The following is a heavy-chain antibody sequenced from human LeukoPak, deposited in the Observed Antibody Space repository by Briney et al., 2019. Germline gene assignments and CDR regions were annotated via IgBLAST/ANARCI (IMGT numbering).Heavy chain of an antibody. CDR2: MHYSGST. Sequence: SETLSLTCTVSGGSISSSSYSWGWIRQPPGKGLEWIGNMHYSGSTYYNPSLKSRVTISVDTSKNQFSLKLSSVTAVDTAVYYCARLYSSSCYFDYWGQGTLVTVSS. J-gene: IGHJ4*02. D-gene: IGHD6-13*01. CDR3: ARLYSSSCYFDY. V-gene: IGHV4-39*01. CDR1: GGSISSSSYS.